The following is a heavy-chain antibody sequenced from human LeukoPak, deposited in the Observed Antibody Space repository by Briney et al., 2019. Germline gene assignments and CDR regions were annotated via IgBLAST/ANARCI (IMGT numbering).Heavy chain of an antibody. J-gene: IGHJ4*02. CDR3: ARGTNYGDRVDYLDY. D-gene: IGHD4-17*01. Sequence: PGGSLRLSCAASGFILRNHWMSWVRQAPGRGLEWVAHIKQDGREKHYVDSVEGRFTLSRDDAKNSLYLQMNSLRVDDSAVYYCARGTNYGDRVDYLDYWGQGTLVTVSS. CDR1: GFILRNHW. V-gene: IGHV3-7*01. CDR2: IKQDGREK.